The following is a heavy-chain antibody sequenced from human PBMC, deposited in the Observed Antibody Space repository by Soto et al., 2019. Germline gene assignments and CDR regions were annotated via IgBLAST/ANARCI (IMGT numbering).Heavy chain of an antibody. V-gene: IGHV4-30-2*01. CDR2: IYHSGST. J-gene: IGHJ5*02. Sequence: SDTLSLTCAVSGGSLSSGGYSWSWIRQPPGKGLEWIEYIYHSGSTYYNPSLKSRVTISVDRSKNQFSLKLSSVTAADTAVYYCARFYGDYSNWFDPWGQGTLVTVSS. CDR3: ARFYGDYSNWFDP. D-gene: IGHD4-17*01. CDR1: GGSLSSGGYS.